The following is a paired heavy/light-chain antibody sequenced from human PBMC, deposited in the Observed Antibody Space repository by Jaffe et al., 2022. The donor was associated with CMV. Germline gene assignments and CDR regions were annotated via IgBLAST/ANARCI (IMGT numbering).Light chain of an antibody. CDR1: QSVSSY. CDR3: QQRSNWPPA. CDR2: DAS. J-gene: IGKJ3*01. V-gene: IGKV3-11*01. Sequence: EIVLTQSPATLSLSPGERATLSCRASQSVSSYLAWYQQKPGQAPRLLIYDASNRATGIPARFSGSGSGTDFTLTISSLEPEDFAVYYCQQRSNWPPAFGPGTKVDIK.
Heavy chain of an antibody. Sequence: QVQLVQSGAEVKKPGASVKVSCKASGYTFTGYYMHWVRQAPGQGLEWMGWINPNSGGTNYAQKFQGRVTMTRDTSISTAYMELSRLRSDDTAVYYCARDRGGDIVVVPAAIDWFDPWGQGTLVTVSS. CDR1: GYTFTGYY. CDR3: ARDRGGDIVVVPAAIDWFDP. J-gene: IGHJ5*02. D-gene: IGHD2-2*01. CDR2: INPNSGGT. V-gene: IGHV1-2*02.